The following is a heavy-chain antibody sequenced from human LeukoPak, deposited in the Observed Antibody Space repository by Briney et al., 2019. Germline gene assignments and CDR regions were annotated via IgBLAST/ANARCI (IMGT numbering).Heavy chain of an antibody. J-gene: IGHJ4*02. CDR3: ARHNNWGFDY. Sequence: GESLKISCKASGYSFARYWIGWVRQMSGKGLEWMAIIHPNDASTIYSPSFQGQVTISADKSINTAYLQWSTLKASDTAIYYCARHNNWGFDYWDRGTLLTVSS. CDR2: IHPNDAST. D-gene: IGHD7-27*01. CDR1: GYSFARYW. V-gene: IGHV5-51*01.